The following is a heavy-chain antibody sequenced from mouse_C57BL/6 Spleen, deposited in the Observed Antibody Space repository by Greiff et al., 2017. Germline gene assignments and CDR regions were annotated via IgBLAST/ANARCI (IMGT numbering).Heavy chain of an antibody. CDR1: GYTFTDYE. J-gene: IGHJ3*01. Sequence: QVQLQQSGAELVRPGASVTLSCKASGYTFTDYEMHWVKQTPVHGLEWIGAIDPETGGTAYNQKFKGKAILTADKSSSTAYMELRSLTSEDSAVYYCTRYDYGPFAYWGQGTLLTVSA. CDR2: IDPETGGT. CDR3: TRYDYGPFAY. D-gene: IGHD2-4*01. V-gene: IGHV1-15*01.